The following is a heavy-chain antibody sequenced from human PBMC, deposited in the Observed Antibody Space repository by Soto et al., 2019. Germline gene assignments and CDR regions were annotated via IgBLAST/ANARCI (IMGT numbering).Heavy chain of an antibody. D-gene: IGHD2-2*01. J-gene: IGHJ6*02. CDR1: GGSFSGYY. Sequence: SETLSLTCAVYGGSFSGYYWSWIRQPPGKGLEWIGEINHSGSTNYNPSLKSRVTISVDTSKNQFSLKLSSVTAEDTAVYYCARGGAVVVPEGGYYYYYGMDVWGQGTTVTVSS. V-gene: IGHV4-34*01. CDR2: INHSGST. CDR3: ARGGAVVVPEGGYYYYYGMDV.